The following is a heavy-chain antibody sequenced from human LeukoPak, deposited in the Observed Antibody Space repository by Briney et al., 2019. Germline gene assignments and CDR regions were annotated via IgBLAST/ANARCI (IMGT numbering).Heavy chain of an antibody. J-gene: IGHJ4*02. D-gene: IGHD2-2*01. CDR1: AGSINSGGYF. CDR2: IWNSGNS. V-gene: IGHV4-31*03. CDR3: ARYHCGSTYCPGVDF. Sequence: RSSETLSLTCTVSAGSINSGGYFWTWVRQHPGEGLEWIGYIWNSGNSCYNPSLSSRVIISADSSKSTFSLKLSSVTAADTAVYYCARYHCGSTYCPGVDFYGQGTLVTVSS.